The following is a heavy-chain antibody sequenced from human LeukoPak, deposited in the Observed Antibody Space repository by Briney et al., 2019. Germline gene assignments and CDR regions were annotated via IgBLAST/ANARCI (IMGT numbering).Heavy chain of an antibody. D-gene: IGHD2-15*01. Sequence: SETLSLTCTVSGGSISSGGYYWSWIRQHPGKGLEWIGYIYYSGSTYYNPSLKSRVTISVDRSKNQFSLKLSSVTAADTAVYYCAREGSDKDGMDVWGQGTTVTVSS. CDR2: IYYSGST. J-gene: IGHJ6*02. CDR1: GGSISSGGYY. V-gene: IGHV4-31*03. CDR3: AREGSDKDGMDV.